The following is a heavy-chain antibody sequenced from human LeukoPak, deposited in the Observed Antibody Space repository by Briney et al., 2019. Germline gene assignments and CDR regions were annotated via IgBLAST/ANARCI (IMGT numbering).Heavy chain of an antibody. CDR3: ARDADSSPWTPDLGY. Sequence: GASVKVSCKASGYTFTGYYMHWVRQAPGQGLEWMGWINPNSGGTNYAQKFQGRVTMTRDTSISTAYMELSRLRSDDTAVYYCARDADSSPWTPDLGYWGQGTLVTVSS. CDR2: INPNSGGT. V-gene: IGHV1-2*02. J-gene: IGHJ4*02. D-gene: IGHD6-6*01. CDR1: GYTFTGYY.